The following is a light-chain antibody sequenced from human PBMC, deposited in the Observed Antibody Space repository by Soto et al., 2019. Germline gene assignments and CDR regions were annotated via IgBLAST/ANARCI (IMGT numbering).Light chain of an antibody. CDR2: LGS. Sequence: DIVMTQSPLSLPVIPGEPASISCGSCQSLLHSNVFNYFDWFLQKPGQSPHLLIYLGSNRSSGVPDRFSGSGSGTYFTLKISRVEAEDVAVYYCMQGSNWPYTFGQGTKLEIK. J-gene: IGKJ2*01. CDR3: MQGSNWPYT. CDR1: QSLLHSNVFNY. V-gene: IGKV2-28*01.